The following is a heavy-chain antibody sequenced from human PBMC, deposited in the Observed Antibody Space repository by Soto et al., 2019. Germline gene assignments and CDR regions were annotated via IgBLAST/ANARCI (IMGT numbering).Heavy chain of an antibody. CDR3: ARDPSPDSSWYGPYRGYKWFDP. CDR2: IYYSGST. J-gene: IGHJ5*02. CDR1: GGSISSYY. D-gene: IGHD6-13*01. V-gene: IGHV4-59*01. Sequence: PSETLSLTCTVSGGSISSYYWSWIRQPPGKGLEWIGYIYYSGSTNYNPSLKSRVTISVDTSKNQFSLKLSSVTAAYTALYYCARDPSPDSSWYGPYRGYKWFDPWGQGPLVTVSS.